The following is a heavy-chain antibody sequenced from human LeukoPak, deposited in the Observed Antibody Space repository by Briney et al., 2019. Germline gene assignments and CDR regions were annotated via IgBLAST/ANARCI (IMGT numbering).Heavy chain of an antibody. Sequence: GASVKVSCKASGYIFTGYYMHWVRQAPKQGLEWMGLINPDSGGTNYAQKFQGRVTMTRDTSISTAYMELTRLRSDDTAVYYCARDTYYGDYSGWCDPWGQGTLVTVSS. CDR1: GYIFTGYY. CDR3: ARDTYYGDYSGWCDP. D-gene: IGHD4-17*01. V-gene: IGHV1-2*02. J-gene: IGHJ5*02. CDR2: INPDSGGT.